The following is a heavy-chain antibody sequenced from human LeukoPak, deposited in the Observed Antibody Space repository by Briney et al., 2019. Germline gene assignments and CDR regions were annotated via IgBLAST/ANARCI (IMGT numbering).Heavy chain of an antibody. CDR3: ASGPMVYGQYYYYYMDV. V-gene: IGHV1-69*01. CDR2: IIPIFGTA. D-gene: IGHD5/OR15-5a*01. Sequence: GSSVKVSCKASGGTFSSYAISWVRQAPGQGLEWMGGIIPIFGTANYAQKFQGRVTITADESTSTAYMELSSLSSEDTAVYYCASGPMVYGQYYYYYMDVWGKGTTVTVSS. CDR1: GGTFSSYA. J-gene: IGHJ6*03.